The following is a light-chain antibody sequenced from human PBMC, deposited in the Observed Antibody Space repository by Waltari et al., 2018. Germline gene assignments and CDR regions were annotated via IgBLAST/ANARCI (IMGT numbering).Light chain of an antibody. CDR2: GAS. CDR3: QQRSSWPIT. CDR1: QSVSTH. Sequence: EIVLTPSPATLAFSPGERATLSCRASQSVSTHLAWYQQKPGQPPKLLIHGASTRATGIPARFSGSGSGADFTLTISSLEPEDFAVYYCQQRSSWPITFGQGTRLEIK. V-gene: IGKV3-11*01. J-gene: IGKJ5*01.